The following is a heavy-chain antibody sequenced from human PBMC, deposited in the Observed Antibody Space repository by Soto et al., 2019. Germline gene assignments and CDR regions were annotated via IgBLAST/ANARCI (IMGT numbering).Heavy chain of an antibody. CDR3: ARENLDGYNQSPTFDY. Sequence: ESGGGVVQPGRSLRLSCAASGFTFSSYAMHWVRQAPGKGLEWVAVISYDGSNKYYADSVKGRFTISRDNSKNTLYLQMNSLRAEDTAVYYCARENLDGYNQSPTFDYWGQGTLVTVSS. J-gene: IGHJ4*02. D-gene: IGHD5-12*01. V-gene: IGHV3-30-3*01. CDR2: ISYDGSNK. CDR1: GFTFSSYA.